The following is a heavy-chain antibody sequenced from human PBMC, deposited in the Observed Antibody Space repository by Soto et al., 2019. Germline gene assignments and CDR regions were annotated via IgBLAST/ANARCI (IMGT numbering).Heavy chain of an antibody. CDR2: MNPNSGNT. CDR3: ARRRMAAARYNWFDP. CDR1: GYTFTSYD. Sequence: VASVKVSCKASGYTFTSYDINWVRQATGQGLEWMGWMNPNSGNTGYAQKFQGRVTMTRNTSISTAYMELSSLRSEDTAVYYCARRRMAAARYNWFDPWGQGTLVTVSS. D-gene: IGHD6-25*01. J-gene: IGHJ5*02. V-gene: IGHV1-8*01.